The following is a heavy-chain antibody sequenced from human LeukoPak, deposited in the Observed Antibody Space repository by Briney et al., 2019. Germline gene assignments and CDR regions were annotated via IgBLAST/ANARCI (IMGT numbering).Heavy chain of an antibody. CDR2: IYYSGST. D-gene: IGHD6-13*01. CDR1: GGSISSYY. Sequence: KPSETLSLTCTASGGSISSYYWSWIRQPPGKGLEWIGYIYYSGSTNYSPSLKSRVTISVDTSKNHSSLQLSSVPAADTAVYYCARDSGSSWFDYWGQGSLVTVSS. V-gene: IGHV4-59*01. CDR3: ARDSGSSWFDY. J-gene: IGHJ4*02.